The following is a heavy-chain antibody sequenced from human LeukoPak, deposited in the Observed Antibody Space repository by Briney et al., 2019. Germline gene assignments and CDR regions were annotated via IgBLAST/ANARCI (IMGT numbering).Heavy chain of an antibody. CDR3: ARVGYSYGYYYFDY. Sequence: GDSLRLPCAASGFTFSSYSMNWVRQAPGKGLEWVSSISSSSSYIYYADSVKGRFTISRDNAKNSLYLQMNSLRAEDTAVYYCARVGYSYGYYYFDYWGQGTLVTVSS. D-gene: IGHD5-18*01. CDR2: ISSSSSYI. J-gene: IGHJ4*02. V-gene: IGHV3-21*01. CDR1: GFTFSSYS.